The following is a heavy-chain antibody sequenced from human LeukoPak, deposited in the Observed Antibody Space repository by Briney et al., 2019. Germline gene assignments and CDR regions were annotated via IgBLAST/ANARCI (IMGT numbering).Heavy chain of an antibody. D-gene: IGHD5-24*01. Sequence: SETLSLTCTVSGGSISTYYWSWIRQPPGKGLEGIGYIYYRGSTKYNPSLKSRVTISVDTSKNQFSLRLSSVNAADTAVYYCASLTFGYNNYFDPWGQGTLVTVSS. CDR2: IYYRGST. V-gene: IGHV4-59*01. CDR3: ASLTFGYNNYFDP. J-gene: IGHJ5*02. CDR1: GGSISTYY.